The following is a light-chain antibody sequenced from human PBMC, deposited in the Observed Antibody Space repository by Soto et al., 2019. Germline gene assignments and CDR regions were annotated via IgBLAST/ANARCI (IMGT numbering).Light chain of an antibody. Sequence: EIVVTQSPGTLSLSPGDRVTLSCRASKSVTKNYLAWNQQKLGQAPRLVINLASSRATGIPDRFSGSGSGTDFTLTINGLEPEDSAVYDCLQYGSLLLTFGGGTKVEI. CDR3: LQYGSLLLT. J-gene: IGKJ4*01. CDR2: LAS. CDR1: KSVTKNY. V-gene: IGKV3-20*01.